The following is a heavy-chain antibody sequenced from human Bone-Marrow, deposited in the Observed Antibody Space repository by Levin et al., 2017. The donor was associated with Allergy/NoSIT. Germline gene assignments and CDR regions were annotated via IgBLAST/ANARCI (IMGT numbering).Heavy chain of an antibody. CDR3: AREYSALEY. Sequence: SQTLSLTCTVSGDSISTSYWHWIRQPPGKGLEWVGFVHYTGSTNYNPSLTSRVTISVDTSKNQLSLKLFSVTAADTAIYYCAREYSALEYWGQGALVTVSS. CDR2: VHYTGST. V-gene: IGHV4-59*01. J-gene: IGHJ4*02. D-gene: IGHD5-12*01. CDR1: GDSISTSY.